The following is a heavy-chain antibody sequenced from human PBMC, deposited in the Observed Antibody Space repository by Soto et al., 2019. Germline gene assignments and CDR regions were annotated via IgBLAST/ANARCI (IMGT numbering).Heavy chain of an antibody. D-gene: IGHD6-19*01. V-gene: IGHV3-30-3*01. Sequence: VQLVESGGGVVQPGRSLRLSCAASGFTFSSYAMHWVRQAPGKGLEWVAVISYDGSNKYYADSVKGRFTISRDNSKNTLYLQMNSLRAEDTAVYYCARSIAVADLDYWGQGTLVTVSS. CDR1: GFTFSSYA. CDR3: ARSIAVADLDY. CDR2: ISYDGSNK. J-gene: IGHJ4*02.